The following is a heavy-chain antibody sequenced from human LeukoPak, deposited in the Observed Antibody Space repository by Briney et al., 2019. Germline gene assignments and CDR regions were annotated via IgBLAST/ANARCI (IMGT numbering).Heavy chain of an antibody. D-gene: IGHD3-10*01. J-gene: IGHJ3*02. V-gene: IGHV3-48*03. CDR1: GFTFSSYE. Sequence: GGSLRLSCAASGFTFSSYEMNWVRQAPGKGLEWVSYISSSGSTIYYADSVKGRFTISRDNAKNSLYLQMNSLRAEDTAVYYCARDPYYYDSGSFAAFDIWGQGTMVTVSS. CDR2: ISSSGSTI. CDR3: ARDPYYYDSGSFAAFDI.